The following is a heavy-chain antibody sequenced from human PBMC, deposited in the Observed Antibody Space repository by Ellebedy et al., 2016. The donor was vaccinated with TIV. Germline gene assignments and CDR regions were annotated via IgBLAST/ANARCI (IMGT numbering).Heavy chain of an antibody. V-gene: IGHV3-48*01. Sequence: LSLTCAASGFTFSSYSMNWVRQAPGKGLEWVSYISSSSSTIYYADSVKGRFTISRDNAKNSLYLQMNSLRAEDTAVYYCAGDYCSSTSCYAIAAAGPGREYFQHWGQGTLVTVSS. J-gene: IGHJ1*01. CDR2: ISSSSSTI. D-gene: IGHD2-2*01. CDR1: GFTFSSYS. CDR3: AGDYCSSTSCYAIAAAGPGREYFQH.